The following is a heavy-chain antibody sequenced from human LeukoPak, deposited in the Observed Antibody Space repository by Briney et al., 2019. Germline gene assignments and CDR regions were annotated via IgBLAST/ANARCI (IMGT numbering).Heavy chain of an antibody. D-gene: IGHD3-10*01. V-gene: IGHV1-8*03. J-gene: IGHJ4*02. CDR3: ASLWFGDLQTVDY. Sequence: ASVKVSCKASGYTFTIYDINWVRQATGQGLEWMGWMNPNSGNTGYAQKFQGRVTITRNTSISTAYMELSSLRSDDTAVYYCASLWFGDLQTVDYWGQGTLVTVSS. CDR1: GYTFTIYD. CDR2: MNPNSGNT.